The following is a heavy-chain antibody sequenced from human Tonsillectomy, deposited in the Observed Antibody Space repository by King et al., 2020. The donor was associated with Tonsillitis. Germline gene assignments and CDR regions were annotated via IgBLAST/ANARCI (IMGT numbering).Heavy chain of an antibody. CDR3: ARVSGDYQILAGFDY. CDR2: ISTYNGNT. V-gene: IGHV1-18*04. J-gene: IGHJ4*02. D-gene: IGHD3-9*01. CDR1: GYTFTTYG. Sequence: QLVQSGAEVKKPGASVKVSCKASGYTFTTYGISWVRQAPGQGLEWKGWISTYNGNTNYAQKFQGRVTMTTEKSTSTAYMELRSLRSDDTAVYYCARVSGDYQILAGFDYWGQGTLVTVSS.